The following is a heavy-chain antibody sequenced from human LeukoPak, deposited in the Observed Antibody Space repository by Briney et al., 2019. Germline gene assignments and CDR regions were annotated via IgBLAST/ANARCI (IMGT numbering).Heavy chain of an antibody. J-gene: IGHJ5*02. Sequence: GESLKISCKGSGYSFTSYWIGWVRQMHGKGLEWMGIIYPGDSDTRYSPSFQGQVTISADKSISTAYLQWSSLKASDTAMYYCARPIAGYSYGTLDNWFDPWGQGTLVTVSS. D-gene: IGHD5-18*01. CDR2: IYPGDSDT. V-gene: IGHV5-51*01. CDR3: ARPIAGYSYGTLDNWFDP. CDR1: GYSFTSYW.